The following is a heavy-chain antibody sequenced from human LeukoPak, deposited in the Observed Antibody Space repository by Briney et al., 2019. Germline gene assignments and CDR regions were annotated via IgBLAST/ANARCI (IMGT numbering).Heavy chain of an antibody. CDR2: IYHSGTT. V-gene: IGHV4-28*01. Sequence: SDTLSLTCAVSGYSITSSSWWGWIRQPPGKGLEWIGYIYHSGTTYYNPSLQSRVAMSVDTSKNQFSLKLSSVTAVDTAVYYCARKENVYYYFDYWGQGTLVTVSS. CDR1: GYSITSSSW. CDR3: ARKENVYYYFDY. D-gene: IGHD3-10*01. J-gene: IGHJ4*02.